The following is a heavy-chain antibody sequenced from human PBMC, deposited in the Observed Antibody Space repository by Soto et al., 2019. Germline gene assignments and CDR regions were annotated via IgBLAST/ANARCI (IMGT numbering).Heavy chain of an antibody. CDR2: INPSSGTT. Sequence: ASVKVSCKASGYTFTNYYMHWVRQAPGQGLEWMGIINPSSGTTSYAQKFQGRVTMTRDTSTSTVYMELSSLRSEDTAVYYCARDRAHCSGGSCYSVSYYYYYGMDVWGQGTTVTVS. V-gene: IGHV1-46*01. CDR1: GYTFTNYY. D-gene: IGHD2-15*01. J-gene: IGHJ6*02. CDR3: ARDRAHCSGGSCYSVSYYYYYGMDV.